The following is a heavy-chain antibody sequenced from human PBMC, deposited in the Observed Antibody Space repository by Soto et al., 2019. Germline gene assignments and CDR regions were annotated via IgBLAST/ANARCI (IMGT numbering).Heavy chain of an antibody. CDR2: ISGSGGST. CDR1: GFTFSSYA. D-gene: IGHD1-26*01. Sequence: PGGSLRLSCAASGFTFSSYAMSWVRQAPGKGLEWVSAISGSGGSTYYADSVKGRFTISRDNSKNTLYLQMNSLRAEDTAVYYCAKDLAGWELLARPGYYFDYWGQGTLVTVSS. CDR3: AKDLAGWELLARPGYYFDY. V-gene: IGHV3-23*01. J-gene: IGHJ4*02.